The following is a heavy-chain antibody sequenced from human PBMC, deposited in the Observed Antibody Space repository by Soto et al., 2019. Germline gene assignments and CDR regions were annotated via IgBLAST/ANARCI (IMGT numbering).Heavy chain of an antibody. V-gene: IGHV1-69*13. D-gene: IGHD6-19*01. CDR3: ARDLRSVGPVAGAGGDY. CDR2: IIPIFGTA. Sequence: SVKVSCKASGGTFSSYAMSWVRRAAGQGLEWMGGIIPIFGTANYAQKFQGRVTITADESTSTAYMELSSLRSEDTAVYYCARDLRSVGPVAGAGGDYWGQGTMVTVST. CDR1: GGTFSSYA. J-gene: IGHJ4*02.